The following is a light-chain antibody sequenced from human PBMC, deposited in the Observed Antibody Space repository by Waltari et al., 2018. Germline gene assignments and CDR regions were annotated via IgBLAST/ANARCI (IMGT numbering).Light chain of an antibody. Sequence: QSVLTQPPSASGTPGQGVTISCSGSSSNIGSHTVTWYQQPPGTAPKLLIYTNNQRPSGVPDRFSGSKSGTSGSLAISGLQSEDEADYYCSTWDDSLNGVMFGGGTKLTVL. V-gene: IGLV1-44*01. CDR3: STWDDSLNGVM. J-gene: IGLJ3*02. CDR1: SSNIGSHT. CDR2: TNN.